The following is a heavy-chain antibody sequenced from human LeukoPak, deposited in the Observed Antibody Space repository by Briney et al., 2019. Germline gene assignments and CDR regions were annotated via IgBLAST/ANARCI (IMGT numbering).Heavy chain of an antibody. Sequence: WETLSLTCAVYGGSFSGYYWSWIRQPPGKGLEWIGEINHSGSTNYNPSLKSRVTISVDTSKNQFSLKLSSVTAADTAVYYCARGIVPHYYDSSAYYWYFDYWGQGTLVTVSS. D-gene: IGHD3-22*01. CDR1: GGSFSGYY. CDR3: ARGIVPHYYDSSAYYWYFDY. CDR2: INHSGST. J-gene: IGHJ4*02. V-gene: IGHV4-34*01.